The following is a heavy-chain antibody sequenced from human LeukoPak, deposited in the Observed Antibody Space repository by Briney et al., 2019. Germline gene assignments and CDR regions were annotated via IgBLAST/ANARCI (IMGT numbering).Heavy chain of an antibody. CDR2: INHSGST. Sequence: SETLSLTCAVYGGSFSGYCWSWIRQPPGKGLEWIGEINHSGSTNYNPSLKSRVTISVDTSKNQFSLKLSSVTAADTAVYYCARLPLLTGYYPSKPKRDYWGQGTLVTVSS. V-gene: IGHV4-34*01. CDR3: ARLPLLTGYYPSKPKRDY. J-gene: IGHJ4*02. D-gene: IGHD3-9*01. CDR1: GGSFSGYC.